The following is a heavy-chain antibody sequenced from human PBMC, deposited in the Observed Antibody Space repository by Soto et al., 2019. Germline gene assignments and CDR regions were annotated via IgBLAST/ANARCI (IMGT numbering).Heavy chain of an antibody. CDR2: SHQSGRT. CDR3: ARSEATVLDS. CDR1: GDSMSSSNW. Sequence: QVQLQESGPGLVKPSGTLSLTCTVSGDSMSSSNWWNWVRQTPGKGLQWIGESHQSGRTNYNPSLKSRVTISVDKCKNRFSLNLKSVTAADTAVYYCARSEATVLDSWGQGTLVTVSS. D-gene: IGHD4-17*01. J-gene: IGHJ4*02. V-gene: IGHV4-4*02.